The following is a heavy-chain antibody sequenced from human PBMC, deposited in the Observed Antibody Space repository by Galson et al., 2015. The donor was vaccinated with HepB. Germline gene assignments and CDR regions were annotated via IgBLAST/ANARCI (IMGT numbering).Heavy chain of an antibody. CDR1: GFIFSGSA. V-gene: IGHV3-73*01. CDR3: TRLGDFSGYSSS. Sequence: SLRLSCAASGFIFSGSAIDWVRQASGKGPEWVGRIRSKANDYATAYAASLKGRFTISRADSKNTAYLHMKSLKTEDTAVYYCTRLGDFSGYSSSWGQGTLVTVSS. CDR2: IRSKANDYAT. J-gene: IGHJ4*02. D-gene: IGHD6-13*01.